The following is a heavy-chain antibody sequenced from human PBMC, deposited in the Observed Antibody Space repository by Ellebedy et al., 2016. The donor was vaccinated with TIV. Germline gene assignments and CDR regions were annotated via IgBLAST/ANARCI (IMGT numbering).Heavy chain of an antibody. CDR2: IHTSGST. V-gene: IGHV4-4*07. Sequence: SETLSLXXTVPGGSISDHSWSWIRQPAGKGLEWIGRIHTSGSTNYNPSLKSRVTMSVDTSKNQFFLKLNSVTAADTAVYYCARAGGIVSATFQHWGQGTLVSVSS. D-gene: IGHD1-26*01. CDR1: GGSISDHS. CDR3: ARAGGIVSATFQH. J-gene: IGHJ1*01.